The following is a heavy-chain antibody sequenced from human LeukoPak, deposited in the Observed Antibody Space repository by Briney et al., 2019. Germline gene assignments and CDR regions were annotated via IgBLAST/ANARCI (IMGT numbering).Heavy chain of an antibody. Sequence: GGSLRLSCAASGFTFSNYWMHWVRQAPGKGLIWVSRINSDGSTTTYADSVKGRFTISKDNAKNTLYLQMDSLRAEDTAIYYCAKIPSATENFDYWGQGTLVMVSS. D-gene: IGHD5-12*01. CDR1: GFTFSNYW. V-gene: IGHV3-74*01. J-gene: IGHJ4*01. CDR2: INSDGSTT. CDR3: AKIPSATENFDY.